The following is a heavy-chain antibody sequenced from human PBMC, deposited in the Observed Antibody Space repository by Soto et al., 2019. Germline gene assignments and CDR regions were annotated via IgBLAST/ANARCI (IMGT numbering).Heavy chain of an antibody. CDR1: GSSINSDDY. D-gene: IGHD2-2*01. Sequence: PWETLSLTCTVSGSSINSDDYWGWIRQPPGKGLEWIASIYHSVSTFYNPSLRSRVTISVDRSRTHFSLKMSSVTAADTAVYYCARGRVVVPAAVMFNCLDPWGQGALVTVLL. V-gene: IGHV4-38-2*02. CDR3: ARGRVVVPAAVMFNCLDP. J-gene: IGHJ5*02. CDR2: IYHSVST.